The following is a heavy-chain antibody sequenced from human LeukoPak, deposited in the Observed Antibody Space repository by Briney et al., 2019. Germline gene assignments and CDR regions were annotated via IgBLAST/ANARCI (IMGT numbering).Heavy chain of an antibody. CDR1: GGSFSSGSYY. J-gene: IGHJ4*02. CDR3: AREAVEPAAIFDY. Sequence: SQTLSLTCTVSGGSFSSGSYYWSWLRQPAGTGLEWIGRIYTSGSTNYNPSLKSRVTISVDTSKNQFSLKLRSVTAADTAVYYCAREAVEPAAIFDYWGQGTLVTVSS. D-gene: IGHD2-2*01. V-gene: IGHV4-61*02. CDR2: IYTSGST.